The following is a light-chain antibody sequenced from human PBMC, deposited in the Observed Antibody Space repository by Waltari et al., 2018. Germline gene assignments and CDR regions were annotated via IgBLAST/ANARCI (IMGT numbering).Light chain of an antibody. CDR3: QQRSSWPT. V-gene: IGKV3-11*01. CDR2: HAS. Sequence: ELVLTQSPAILSLSPGETATLSCRASQSVSSYLAWYQQKPGQAPRLLIYHASNRAPGIPARFSGSGSGTDFTLTISSLEPEDFAVYYCQQRSSWPTFGQGTRLEIK. J-gene: IGKJ5*01. CDR1: QSVSSY.